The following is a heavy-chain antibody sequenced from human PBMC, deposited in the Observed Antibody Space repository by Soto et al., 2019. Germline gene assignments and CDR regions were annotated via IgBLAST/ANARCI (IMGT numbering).Heavy chain of an antibody. CDR1: GGSISSYY. V-gene: IGHV4-59*01. CDR2: IYYSGST. J-gene: IGHJ5*02. D-gene: IGHD6-13*01. CDR3: ARGTAAAGIPPPGPFDP. Sequence: TSETLSLTCTVSGGSISSYYWSWIRQPPGKGLEWIGYIYYSGSTNYNPSLKSRVTISVDTSKNQFSLKLSSVTAADTAVYYCARGTAAAGIPPPGPFDPWGQGTLVTVSS.